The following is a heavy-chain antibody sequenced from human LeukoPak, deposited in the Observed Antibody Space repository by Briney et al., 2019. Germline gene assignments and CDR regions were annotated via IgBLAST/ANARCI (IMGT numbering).Heavy chain of an antibody. Sequence: SVKLSCKASVATFSSYAISWVRQAPGQPLGWMGGIIPIFGTANYAQKFQGRVTITADKSTSTAYMELSSLSSEDTAVYYCASFPHRPKLRRAVPREVIDYWGQGTLVTVSS. CDR3: ASFPHRPKLRRAVPREVIDY. J-gene: IGHJ4*02. CDR2: IIPIFGTA. CDR1: VATFSSYA. D-gene: IGHD6-19*01. V-gene: IGHV1-69*06.